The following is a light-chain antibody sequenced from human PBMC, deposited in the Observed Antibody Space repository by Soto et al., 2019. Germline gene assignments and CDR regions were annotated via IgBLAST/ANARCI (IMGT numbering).Light chain of an antibody. CDR3: QTWGTGIWV. V-gene: IGLV4-69*01. Sequence: QPVLTQSPSASASRGASVKLTCTLSSGHSSYAIAWHQQQPEKGPRYLMKLNSDGSHSKGDGIPDRFSGSSSGAERYITISSLQSEDEADYCCQTWGTGIWVFGGGTKLTVL. J-gene: IGLJ3*02. CDR2: LNSDGSH. CDR1: SGHSSYA.